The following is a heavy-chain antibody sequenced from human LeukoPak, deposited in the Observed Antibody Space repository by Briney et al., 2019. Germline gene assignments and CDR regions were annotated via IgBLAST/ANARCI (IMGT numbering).Heavy chain of an antibody. CDR2: IKQDGSQE. CDR3: AALWDGGY. J-gene: IGHJ4*02. V-gene: IGHV3-7*01. CDR1: GLTFSSYW. D-gene: IGHD3-16*01. Sequence: GESLRLSCAAAGLTFSSYWMSWVRQAPGKGLEWVADIKQDGSQEYYMDSVKGRFTVSRDNAKNSLFLQMNNLRAEDSAVYYCAALWDGGYWGQGTLVTVSS.